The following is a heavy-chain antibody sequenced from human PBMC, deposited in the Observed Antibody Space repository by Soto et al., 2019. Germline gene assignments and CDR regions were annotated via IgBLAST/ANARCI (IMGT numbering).Heavy chain of an antibody. V-gene: IGHV1-3*01. CDR1: GYTFASYA. J-gene: IGHJ5*02. Sequence: ASVKVSCKASGYTFASYAMHWVRQAPGQRLEWMGWINAGNGNTKYSQKFQGRVTITRDTSKNQFSLKLSSVTAADTAVYYCARGPYSSSWYRRDNWFDPWGQGTLVTVSS. CDR3: ARGPYSSSWYRRDNWFDP. D-gene: IGHD6-13*01. CDR2: INAGNGNT.